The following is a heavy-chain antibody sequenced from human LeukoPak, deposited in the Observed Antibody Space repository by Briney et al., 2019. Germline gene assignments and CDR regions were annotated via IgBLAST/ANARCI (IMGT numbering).Heavy chain of an antibody. D-gene: IGHD2-2*01. J-gene: IGHJ6*03. CDR1: GGSISSYY. CDR2: IYYSGST. V-gene: IGHV4-59*12. Sequence: SETLSLTCTVSGGSISSYYWSWIRQPPGKGLEWIGYIYYSGSTNYNPSLKSRVTISVDTSKNQFSLKLSSVTAADTAVYYCARLFVGYCSSTSCSRYYYYYMDVWGKGTTVTISS. CDR3: ARLFVGYCSSTSCSRYYYYYMDV.